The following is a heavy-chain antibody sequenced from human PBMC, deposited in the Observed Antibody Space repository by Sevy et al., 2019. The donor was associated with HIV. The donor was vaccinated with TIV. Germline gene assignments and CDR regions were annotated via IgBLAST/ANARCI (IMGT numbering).Heavy chain of an antibody. D-gene: IGHD3-22*01. CDR1: GYTVTGYY. CDR3: ARMRDYFDTSGYYPLKY. V-gene: IGHV1-2*02. J-gene: IGHJ4*02. Sequence: ASVKVSCKASGYTVTGYYVHWLRQAPGQGLEWMGWINPKTGGTYFAKKFQDRVTMTTGTSITTAYLELSGLRFDDTAVYYCARMRDYFDTSGYYPLKYWGQRTLVTVSS. CDR2: INPKTGGT.